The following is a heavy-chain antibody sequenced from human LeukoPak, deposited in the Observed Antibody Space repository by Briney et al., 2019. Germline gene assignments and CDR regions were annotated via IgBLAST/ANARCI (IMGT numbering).Heavy chain of an antibody. J-gene: IGHJ4*02. D-gene: IGHD3-22*01. CDR1: GGTFSSYA. V-gene: IGHV1-69*06. CDR3: ARGGYYYDSSGYYSHDY. Sequence: SVKVSCKASGGTFSSYAISWVRQAPGQGLEWMGGIIPIFGTANYAQKFQGRVTLTADKSTSTAYMELSSLRSEDTAVYYCARGGYYYDSSGYYSHDYWGQGTLVTVSS. CDR2: IIPIFGTA.